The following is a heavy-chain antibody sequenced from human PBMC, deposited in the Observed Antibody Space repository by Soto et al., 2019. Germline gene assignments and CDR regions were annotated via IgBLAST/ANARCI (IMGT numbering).Heavy chain of an antibody. J-gene: IGHJ4*02. CDR3: ARWGDYGAYLLF. Sequence: QVQLQESGPGLVEPSETLSLTCTVSGGSISSYYWCWIQQPPGKGLEWIGYIYSSGSTNYNPSLKSRVTISVDTSKNQFSLTVSSVTAADTAVDYCARWGDYGAYLLFWRQGTLVTVSS. V-gene: IGHV4-59*01. CDR1: GGSISSYY. D-gene: IGHD4-17*01. CDR2: IYSSGST.